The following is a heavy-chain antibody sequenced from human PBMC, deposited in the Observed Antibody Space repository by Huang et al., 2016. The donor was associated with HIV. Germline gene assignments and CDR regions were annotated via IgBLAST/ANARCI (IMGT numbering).Heavy chain of an antibody. Sequence: EVQLMESGGGLVQPGGSLRLSCAASGFTFSTSNMNWVRQAPGKWLEWVSYITSSSGSIYYADSGKGRFTISRDNSKNSLYLQMNSLRAEDTAVYYCARFGSYYYGSGSYLDAFDIWGQGTMVTVSS. J-gene: IGHJ3*02. CDR2: ITSSSGSI. CDR3: ARFGSYYYGSGSYLDAFDI. D-gene: IGHD3-10*01. CDR1: GFTFSTSN. V-gene: IGHV3-48*01.